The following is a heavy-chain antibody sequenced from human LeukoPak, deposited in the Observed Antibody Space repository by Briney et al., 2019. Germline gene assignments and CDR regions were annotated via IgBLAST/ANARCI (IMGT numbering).Heavy chain of an antibody. CDR3: AGVPITMVREYYYYYGMDV. J-gene: IGHJ6*02. Sequence: TGGSLRLSCAASGFTVSSNYMSWVRQAPGKGLEWVSVIYSGGSTYYADSVKGRFTISRDNSKNTLYLQMNSLRAEDTAVYYCAGVPITMVREYYYYYGMDVWGQGTTVTVSS. D-gene: IGHD3-10*01. CDR2: IYSGGST. CDR1: GFTVSSNY. V-gene: IGHV3-66*01.